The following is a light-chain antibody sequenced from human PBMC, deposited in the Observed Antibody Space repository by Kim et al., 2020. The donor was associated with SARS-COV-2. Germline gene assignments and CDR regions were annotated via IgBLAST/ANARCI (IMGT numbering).Light chain of an antibody. CDR2: GAS. CDR1: QSVGSN. J-gene: IGKJ1*01. V-gene: IGKV3-15*01. CDR3: QQYGYWPRT. Sequence: EIVMPQSPAALSVSPGEGATLSCRASQSVGSNLASYQQKPGPSPRLLIYGASTRATGIPARFSGSGSGTEFTLTISSLQSEDFAVYYCQQYGYWPRTFGQGTKVDIK.